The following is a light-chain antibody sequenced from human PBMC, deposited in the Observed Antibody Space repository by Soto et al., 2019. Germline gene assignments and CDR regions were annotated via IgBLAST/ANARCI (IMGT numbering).Light chain of an antibody. J-gene: IGKJ1*01. CDR2: AAS. CDR1: QRVSRN. Sequence: EILLTQSPATLSLSPGDSATLSCRASQRVSRNVAWYQQKPGQAPRLLISAASTGAAGVPARFNAAGSGTVFTLTISSLQSEDFAIYYSQQYNTWPRTFGQGIKVDIX. V-gene: IGKV3D-15*01. CDR3: QQYNTWPRT.